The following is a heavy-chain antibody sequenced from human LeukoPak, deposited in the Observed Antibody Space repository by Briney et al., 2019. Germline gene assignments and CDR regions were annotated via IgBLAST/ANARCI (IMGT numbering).Heavy chain of an antibody. CDR2: IYYSGST. Sequence: SSETLSLTCTVSGGSISSSSYYWGWIRQPPGKGLEWIGSIYYSGSTYYNPSLKSRVTISVDTSKNQFSLKLSSVTAADTAVYYCAPNYYDSSGYSDGMDVWGQGTTVTVSS. J-gene: IGHJ6*02. D-gene: IGHD3-22*01. CDR3: APNYYDSSGYSDGMDV. V-gene: IGHV4-39*01. CDR1: GGSISSSSYY.